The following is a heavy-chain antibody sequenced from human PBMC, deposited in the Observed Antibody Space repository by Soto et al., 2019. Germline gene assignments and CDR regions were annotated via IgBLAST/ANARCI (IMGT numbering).Heavy chain of an antibody. CDR1: GFTFSSYA. V-gene: IGHV3-30-3*01. Sequence: QVQLVESGGGVVQPGRSLRLSCAASGFTFSSYAMHWVRQAPGKGLEWVAVISYDGSNKYYADSVKGRFTISRDNSKNTLYLQMNSLRAEDTAVYYCARLWFGDHYFDYWCQGTLVTVSS. D-gene: IGHD3-10*01. CDR2: ISYDGSNK. CDR3: ARLWFGDHYFDY. J-gene: IGHJ4*02.